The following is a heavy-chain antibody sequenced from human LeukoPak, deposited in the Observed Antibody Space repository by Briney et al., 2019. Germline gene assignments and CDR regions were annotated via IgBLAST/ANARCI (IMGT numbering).Heavy chain of an antibody. CDR3: ARCSGNGYDSSWFDP. CDR2: INHSGST. V-gene: IGHV4-34*01. CDR1: GGSFSGYY. D-gene: IGHD5-12*01. Sequence: SETLSLTCAAYGGSFSGYYWNWIRQPPGKGLEWIGEINHSGSTNYNPSLKSRVTILVDTSKNQSSLRLRSVTAADTAVYYCARCSGNGYDSSWFDPWGQGTLVTVSS. J-gene: IGHJ5*02.